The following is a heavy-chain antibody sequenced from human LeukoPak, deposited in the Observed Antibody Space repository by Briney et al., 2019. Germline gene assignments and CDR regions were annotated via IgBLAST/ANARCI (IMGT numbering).Heavy chain of an antibody. Sequence: GGSLRLSCAASGFTFNTFNMNWVRQAPGKGLEWVSSITSGGDYIYYADSVKGRFTTSRDNAKNSLSLQLNSMRVEDTAVYYCARGHYDVLAASYKWTPDYWGQGTLVTVSS. D-gene: IGHD3-9*01. CDR3: ARGHYDVLAASYKWTPDY. J-gene: IGHJ4*02. CDR2: ITSGGDYI. V-gene: IGHV3-21*01. CDR1: GFTFNTFN.